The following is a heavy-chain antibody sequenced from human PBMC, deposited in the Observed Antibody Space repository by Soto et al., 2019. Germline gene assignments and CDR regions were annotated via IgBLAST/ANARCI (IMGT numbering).Heavy chain of an antibody. D-gene: IGHD4-4*01. CDR1: GFTFSDYY. Sequence: QVQLVESGGGLVKPGGSLRLSCAASGFTFSDYYMSWIRQAPGKGLEWVSYISSSSSYTNYADSVKGRFTISRDNAKNSLYLQVNSLRAEDTAVYYCARTRSTVTNQRFDPWGQGTLVTVSS. CDR2: ISSSSSYT. CDR3: ARTRSTVTNQRFDP. J-gene: IGHJ5*02. V-gene: IGHV3-11*06.